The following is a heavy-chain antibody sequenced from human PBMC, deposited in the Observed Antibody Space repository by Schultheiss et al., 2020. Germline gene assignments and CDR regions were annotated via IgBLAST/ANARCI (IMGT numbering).Heavy chain of an antibody. CDR1: GYTFTGYY. V-gene: IGHV1-2*06. Sequence: GESLKISCKASGYTFTGYYIHWVRQAPGQGLEWMGRINPNSGGTNSAQKFQGRVTMTRDKSISTAYMELSRLRSDDTAVYYCARGQWLGLTKPFDYWGQGTLVTVSS. CDR3: ARGQWLGLTKPFDY. J-gene: IGHJ4*02. D-gene: IGHD6-19*01. CDR2: INPNSGGT.